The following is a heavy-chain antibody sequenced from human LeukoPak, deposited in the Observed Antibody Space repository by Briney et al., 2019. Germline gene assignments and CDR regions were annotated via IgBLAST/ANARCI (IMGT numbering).Heavy chain of an antibody. D-gene: IGHD6-13*01. V-gene: IGHV4-59*08. Sequence: SETLSLTCTVSGGSISSYYWSWIRQPPGKGLEWIGYIYYSGSTNHNPSLKSRVTISVDTSKNQFSLRLSSVTAADTAVYYCASLDSSSWYIDYWGQGTLVTVSS. CDR1: GGSISSYY. J-gene: IGHJ4*02. CDR2: IYYSGST. CDR3: ASLDSSSWYIDY.